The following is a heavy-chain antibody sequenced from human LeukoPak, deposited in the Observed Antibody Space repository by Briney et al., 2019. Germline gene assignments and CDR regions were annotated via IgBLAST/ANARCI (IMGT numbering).Heavy chain of an antibody. CDR3: ARAYMTATRHFDS. D-gene: IGHD2-21*02. V-gene: IGHV1-2*02. Sequence: ASVKVSCKASGYTFIDYYMHWVRQAPGQGLEWMGWINPNSGGTNSAQNFQGRVTMTRDTSISTAYMELSSLRSEDTAVYYCARAYMTATRHFDSWGQGTLVTVSS. CDR2: INPNSGGT. J-gene: IGHJ4*02. CDR1: GYTFIDYY.